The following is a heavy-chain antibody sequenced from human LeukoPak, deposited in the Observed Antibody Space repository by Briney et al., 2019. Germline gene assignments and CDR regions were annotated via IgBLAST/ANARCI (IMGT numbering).Heavy chain of an antibody. Sequence: ASVKVSCKASGYTFTGYYMHWVRQAPGQGLECMGWINPNSGGTNYAQKFQGRVTMTRDTSISTAYMELSRLRSDDTAVYYCARDVADGYNGGVDYWGQGTLVTVSS. CDR1: GYTFTGYY. CDR2: INPNSGGT. J-gene: IGHJ4*02. V-gene: IGHV1-2*02. CDR3: ARDVADGYNGGVDY. D-gene: IGHD5-24*01.